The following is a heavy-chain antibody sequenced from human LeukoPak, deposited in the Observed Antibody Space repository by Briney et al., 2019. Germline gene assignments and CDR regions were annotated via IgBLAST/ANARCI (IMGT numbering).Heavy chain of an antibody. D-gene: IGHD3-22*01. V-gene: IGHV4-31*03. Sequence: SQTLSLTCTVSGGSISSGGYYWSWIRQHPGKGLEWIGYIYYSGSTYYNPSLKSRVTISVDTSKNQFSLKLSSVTAADTAVYYCARAPTFYYYDSSGQSYYYYYGMDVWGQGTTVTVSS. J-gene: IGHJ6*02. CDR3: ARAPTFYYYDSSGQSYYYYYGMDV. CDR2: IYYSGST. CDR1: GGSISSGGYY.